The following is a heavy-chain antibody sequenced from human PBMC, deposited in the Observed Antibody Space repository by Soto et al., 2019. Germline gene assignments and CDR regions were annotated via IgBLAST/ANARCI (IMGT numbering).Heavy chain of an antibody. CDR3: ARSQGGSSSLDIYYYYYYGMDV. D-gene: IGHD2-15*01. CDR1: GGTFSSYD. CDR2: IIPIFGTA. J-gene: IGHJ6*02. Sequence: QVQLVQSGAEVQKPGSSVKVSCKAPGGTFSSYDIIWVRQAPGHGIEWMGGIIPIFGTAKYAQKFQGRVTITADESTSTGYMELSSLRSEDTAVYYCARSQGGSSSLDIYYYYYYGMDVWGQGTTVTVSS. V-gene: IGHV1-69*01.